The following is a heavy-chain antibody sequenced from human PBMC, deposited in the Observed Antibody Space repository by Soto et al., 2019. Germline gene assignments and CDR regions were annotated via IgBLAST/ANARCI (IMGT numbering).Heavy chain of an antibody. CDR2: IKQDGSEK. D-gene: IGHD2-15*01. Sequence: EVQLVESGGGLVQPGGSLRLSCAASGFTFSSYWMSWVRQAPGKGLEWVANIKQDGSEKYYVDSVKGRFTISRDNAKNSLYLQMNSLRAEDTAVYYCARVGRSKYYYYYIDVWGKGTTVTVSS. CDR3: ARVGRSKYYYYYIDV. V-gene: IGHV3-7*01. CDR1: GFTFSSYW. J-gene: IGHJ6*03.